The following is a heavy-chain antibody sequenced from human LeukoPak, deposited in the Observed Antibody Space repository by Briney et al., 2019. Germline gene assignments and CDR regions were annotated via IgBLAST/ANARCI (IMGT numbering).Heavy chain of an antibody. CDR3: ARGDYYDSSGYYYH. J-gene: IGHJ5*02. CDR2: IYYSGST. V-gene: IGHV4-30-4*08. CDR1: GGSISSGDYY. Sequence: PSETLSLTCTVSGGSISSGDYYWSWIRQPPGKGLEWIGFIYYSGSTSYNPSLKSCVTISLDTSKNYFSLKLTSVTAADTAMYYCARGDYYDSSGYYYHWGQGTLVTISS. D-gene: IGHD3-22*01.